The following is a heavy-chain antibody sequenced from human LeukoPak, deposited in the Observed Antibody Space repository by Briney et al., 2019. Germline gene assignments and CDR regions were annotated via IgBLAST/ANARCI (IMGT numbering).Heavy chain of an antibody. CDR1: GGSISSYY. J-gene: IGHJ4*02. CDR3: AREAFITGTTYFDY. CDR2: IYYSGST. Sequence: PSETLSLTCTVSGGSISSYYWSWIRQPPGKGLEWIGYIYYSGSTNYNPSLKSRVTISVDTSKNQFSLKLSSVTAADTAVYYCAREAFITGTTYFDYWGQGTLVTVSS. V-gene: IGHV4-59*01. D-gene: IGHD1-7*01.